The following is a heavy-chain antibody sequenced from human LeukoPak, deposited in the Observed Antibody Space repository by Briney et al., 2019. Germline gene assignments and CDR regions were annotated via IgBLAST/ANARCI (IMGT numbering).Heavy chain of an antibody. Sequence: SETLSLTCTVSGGSISSGDYYWSWIRQPPGKGLGWLGDNYYSGSTYYNPALKSRVTISVDTSKNQFSLKLSSVTAADTAVYYCARREEYIVVVTPPPNAFDIWGQGRMVTVSS. J-gene: IGHJ3*02. V-gene: IGHV4-30-4*01. CDR3: ARREEYIVVVTPPPNAFDI. CDR1: GGSISSGDYY. CDR2: NYYSGST. D-gene: IGHD2-21*02.